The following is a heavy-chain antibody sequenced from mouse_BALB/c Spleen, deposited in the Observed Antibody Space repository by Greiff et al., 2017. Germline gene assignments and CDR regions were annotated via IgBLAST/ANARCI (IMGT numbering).Heavy chain of an antibody. Sequence: EVHLVESGGGLVKPGGSLKLSCAASGFTFSDYYMYWVRQTPEKRLEWVATISDGGSYTYYPDSVKGRFTISRDNAKNNLYLQMSSLKSEDTAMYYCARVTTVVADYWGQGTTLTVSS. V-gene: IGHV5-4*02. CDR3: ARVTTVVADY. J-gene: IGHJ2*01. D-gene: IGHD1-1*01. CDR1: GFTFSDYY. CDR2: ISDGGSYT.